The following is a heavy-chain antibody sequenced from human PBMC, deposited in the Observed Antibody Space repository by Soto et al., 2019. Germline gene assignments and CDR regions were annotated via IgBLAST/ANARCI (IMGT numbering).Heavy chain of an antibody. Sequence: PSETLSLTCTVSGGSISSGDYYWSWIRQPPGKGLEWIGHIYYSGSTYYNPSLKSRVTISVDTSKNQFSLKLSSVTAADTAVYYCAREFRLVPFWFDPWGQGTLVTVSS. CDR1: GGSISSGDYY. CDR2: IYYSGST. J-gene: IGHJ5*02. D-gene: IGHD6-19*01. CDR3: AREFRLVPFWFDP. V-gene: IGHV4-30-4*01.